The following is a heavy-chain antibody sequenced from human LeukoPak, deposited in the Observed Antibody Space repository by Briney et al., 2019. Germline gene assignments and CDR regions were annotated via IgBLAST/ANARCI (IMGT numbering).Heavy chain of an antibody. D-gene: IGHD2-8*01. Sequence: GASVKVSCKASGGTFSSYAISWVRQAPGQGLEWMGGIIPIFGTANYAQKFQGRVTITTDESTSTAYMKLSSLRSEDTAMYYCARDTAWSPFCTNGVCYSDILDYWGQGTLVTVSS. CDR1: GGTFSSYA. J-gene: IGHJ4*02. V-gene: IGHV1-69*05. CDR2: IIPIFGTA. CDR3: ARDTAWSPFCTNGVCYSDILDY.